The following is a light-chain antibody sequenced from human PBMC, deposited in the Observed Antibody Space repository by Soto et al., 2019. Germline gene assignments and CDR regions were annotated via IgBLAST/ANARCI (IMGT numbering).Light chain of an antibody. CDR3: QQYNSYSYT. CDR1: QSISSW. Sequence: DIQMTQSPSTLSASVGDRVTITCRASQSISSWLAWYQQKPGKAPNLLIYDASSLESGVPSRFSGSGSGTGFTLTISSLQPDDFATYYCQQYNSYSYTFGQGTKLEIK. V-gene: IGKV1-5*01. CDR2: DAS. J-gene: IGKJ2*01.